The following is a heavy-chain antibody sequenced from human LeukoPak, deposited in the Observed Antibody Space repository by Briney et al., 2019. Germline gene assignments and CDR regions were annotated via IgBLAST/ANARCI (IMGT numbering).Heavy chain of an antibody. Sequence: GGSLRLSCAASGFTFSSYEMHWVLQAPGKGLEWVSYISSSGETIYNADSVKGRFTISRDNAKNSLYLQMNSLRAEDTAVYYCARDYYGSPTHWGQGTLVTVSS. CDR1: GFTFSSYE. V-gene: IGHV3-48*03. CDR3: ARDYYGSPTH. CDR2: ISSSGETI. J-gene: IGHJ4*02. D-gene: IGHD3-10*01.